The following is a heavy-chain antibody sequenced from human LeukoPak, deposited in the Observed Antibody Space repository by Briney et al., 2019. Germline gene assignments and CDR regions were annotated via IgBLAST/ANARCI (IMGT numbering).Heavy chain of an antibody. V-gene: IGHV3-11*04. D-gene: IGHD3-22*01. CDR1: GFTFRDYY. CDR3: VYYFDSSGFGNDAFEI. Sequence: GGSLRLSCAASGFTFRDYYMSWLRQAPGKGLEWVSYITTSGGTIYYADSVKGRFTISTDNAKNSLFLQMNSLRGEDTAIYYCVYYFDSSGFGNDAFEIWGQGTMVTVSS. CDR2: ITTSGGTI. J-gene: IGHJ3*02.